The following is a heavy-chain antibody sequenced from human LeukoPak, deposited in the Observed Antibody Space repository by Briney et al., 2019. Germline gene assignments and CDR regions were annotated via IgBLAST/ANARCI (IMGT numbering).Heavy chain of an antibody. CDR2: IYYSGST. V-gene: IGHV4-59*08. CDR1: GGSISSYY. CDR3: ARHVPNYYDSSGPPPSWFDP. D-gene: IGHD3-22*01. Sequence: SETLSLTCTVSGGSISSYYWSWIWQPPGKGLEWIGYIYYSGSTNYNPSLKSRVTISVDTSKNQFSLKLSSVTAADTAVYYCARHVPNYYDSSGPPPSWFDPWGQGTLVTVSS. J-gene: IGHJ5*02.